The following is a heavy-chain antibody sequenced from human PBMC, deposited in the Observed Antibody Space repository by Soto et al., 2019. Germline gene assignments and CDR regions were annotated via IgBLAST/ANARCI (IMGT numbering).Heavy chain of an antibody. CDR1: GFTFSSYA. Sequence: VHLLESGGGLVQPGGSLRVSCAASGFTFSSYAMSWVRQAPGKGLEWVSTISGSGGRTYYADSVKGRITISRDNSKHTVYLHMNSLRAEDTAVYYCASTVLRTTPTLDYWGQGTLVTVSS. J-gene: IGHJ4*02. D-gene: IGHD1-7*01. V-gene: IGHV3-23*01. CDR3: ASTVLRTTPTLDY. CDR2: ISGSGGRT.